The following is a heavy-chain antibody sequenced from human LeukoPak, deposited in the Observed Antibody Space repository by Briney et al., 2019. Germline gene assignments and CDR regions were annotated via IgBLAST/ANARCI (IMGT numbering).Heavy chain of an antibody. D-gene: IGHD3-3*01. CDR1: GGSISSSDYY. J-gene: IGHJ5*02. CDR3: AGTIFGVVIYNWFDP. CDR2: IYYSGIT. V-gene: IGHV4-39*01. Sequence: NPSETLSLTCTVSGGSISSSDYYWGWIRQPPGKGLEWIGSIYYSGITYYNPSLKSRVTISVDTSKNQFSLKLSSVTAADTAVYFCAGTIFGVVIYNWFDPWGQGTLVTVSS.